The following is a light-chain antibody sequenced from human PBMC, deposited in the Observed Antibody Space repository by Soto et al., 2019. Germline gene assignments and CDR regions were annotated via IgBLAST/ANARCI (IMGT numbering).Light chain of an antibody. Sequence: QSALTQPASVSGSLGQSITISCTGTGSDVGSYKYVSWYRQHPGKAPKLIIFEVSNRPSGVSDRFSGSKSGNTASLTISGLQAEDEADYFCSSYTSISSLGIFGTGTKVTVL. CDR1: GSDVGSYKY. V-gene: IGLV2-14*01. J-gene: IGLJ1*01. CDR2: EVS. CDR3: SSYTSISSLGI.